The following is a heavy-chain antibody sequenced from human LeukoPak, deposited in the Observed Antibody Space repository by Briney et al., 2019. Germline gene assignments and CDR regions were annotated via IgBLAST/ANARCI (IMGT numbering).Heavy chain of an antibody. CDR2: INHSGST. V-gene: IGHV4-34*01. Sequence: GSLRLSCAASGFTFSSYAMSWVRQPPGKGLEWIGEINHSGSTNYNPSLKSRVTISVDTSKNQFSLKLSSVTAADTAVYYCARGGAVAKNWFDPWGQGTLVTVSS. D-gene: IGHD6-19*01. CDR3: ARGGAVAKNWFDP. J-gene: IGHJ5*02. CDR1: GFTFSSYA.